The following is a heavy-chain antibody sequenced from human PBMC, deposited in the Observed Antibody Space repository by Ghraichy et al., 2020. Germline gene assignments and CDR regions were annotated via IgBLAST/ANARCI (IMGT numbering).Heavy chain of an antibody. Sequence: GESLNISCAASGFTFSSYAMSWVRQAPGKGLEWVSAISGSGGSTYYADSVKGRFTISRDNSKNTLYLQMNSLRAEDTAVYYCASYLYSSGCYDYWGQGTLVTVSS. V-gene: IGHV3-23*01. CDR1: GFTFSSYA. J-gene: IGHJ4*02. D-gene: IGHD6-19*01. CDR3: ASYLYSSGCYDY. CDR2: ISGSGGST.